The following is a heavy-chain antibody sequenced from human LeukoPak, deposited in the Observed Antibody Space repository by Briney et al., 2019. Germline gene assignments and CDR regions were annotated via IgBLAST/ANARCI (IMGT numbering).Heavy chain of an antibody. CDR1: GFTSSSYS. CDR3: ARGGSSGWYGDP. V-gene: IGHV3-21*01. CDR2: ISSSSSYI. D-gene: IGHD6-19*01. Sequence: GGSLRLSCAASGFTSSSYSMNWVRQAPGKGLEWVSSISSSSSYIYYADSVKGRFTISRDNAKNSLYLQMNSLRAEDTAVYYCARGGSSGWYGDPWGQGTLVTVSS. J-gene: IGHJ5*02.